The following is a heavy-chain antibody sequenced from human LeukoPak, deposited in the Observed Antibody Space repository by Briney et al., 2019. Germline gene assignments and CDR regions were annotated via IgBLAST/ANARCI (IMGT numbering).Heavy chain of an antibody. V-gene: IGHV3-7*01. Sequence: PGGSLRLSCAASLFTFGTYWMSWVRQAPGKGPEWVANINQDGSERYLADSLKGRFTVSRDNAKKSLYLEMKSLRAGDTAVYYCARVMAARSFYFDHWGQGTLATVSS. D-gene: IGHD3-16*02. J-gene: IGHJ4*02. CDR3: ARVMAARSFYFDH. CDR1: LFTFGTYW. CDR2: INQDGSER.